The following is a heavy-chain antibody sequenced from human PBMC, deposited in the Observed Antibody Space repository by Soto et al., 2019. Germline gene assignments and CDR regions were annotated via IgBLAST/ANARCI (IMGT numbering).Heavy chain of an antibody. CDR3: ARVCRGYYDSSGCLIDAFDI. CDR2: IYYSGST. D-gene: IGHD3-22*01. CDR1: GGSISSGGYY. Sequence: QVQLQESGPGLVKPSQTLSLTCTVSGGSISSGGYYWSWIRQHPGKGLEWIGYIYYSGSTYYNPSLKSRVTISVDTYKNQFSLKVSSVTAADTAVYYCARVCRGYYDSSGCLIDAFDIWGQGTMVTVSS. J-gene: IGHJ3*02. V-gene: IGHV4-31*03.